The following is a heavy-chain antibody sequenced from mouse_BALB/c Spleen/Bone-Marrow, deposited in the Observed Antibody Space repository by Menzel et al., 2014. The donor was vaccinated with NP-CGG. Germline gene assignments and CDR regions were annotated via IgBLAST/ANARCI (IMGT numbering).Heavy chain of an antibody. J-gene: IGHJ3*01. CDR3: AREGGNFPWFAY. CDR2: ISTYYGDA. D-gene: IGHD2-1*01. CDR1: GYTFTDYA. Sequence: QVQLKQSGAELVRPGVSVKISCKGSGYTFTDYAMHWVKQSHAKSLEWIGVISTYYGDASYNQKFKGKATMTVDKSSSTAYMELARLTSEDSAIYYRAREGGNFPWFAYWGQGTLVTVSA. V-gene: IGHV1S137*01.